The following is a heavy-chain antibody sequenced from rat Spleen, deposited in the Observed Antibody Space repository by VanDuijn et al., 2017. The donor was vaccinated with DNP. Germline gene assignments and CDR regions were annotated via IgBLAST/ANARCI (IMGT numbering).Heavy chain of an antibody. CDR2: MRYEGDNT. J-gene: IGHJ4*01. D-gene: IGHD1-11*01. Sequence: EVQLVESGGGLVQPGRSLKLSCAASGFTFSDYYMAWVRQAPTKGLEWVAYMRYEGDNTYRGDSVKGRFTVSRNNAESTLHLQMDSLRSEDTATYYCTRPRGSYGGYRVDAWGQGTSVTVSS. V-gene: IGHV5-20*01. CDR3: TRPRGSYGGYRVDA. CDR1: GFTFSDYY.